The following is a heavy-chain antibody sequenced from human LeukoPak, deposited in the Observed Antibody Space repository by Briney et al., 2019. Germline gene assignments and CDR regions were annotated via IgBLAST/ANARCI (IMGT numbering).Heavy chain of an antibody. V-gene: IGHV3-74*03. D-gene: IGHD4-23*01. CDR1: GFTFSSYW. CDR3: YGANAEH. Sequence: GGSLRLSCAASGFTFSSYWMHWVRQAPGKGLVWVSGTNTDGSSTMYADSVKGRFTIARDNAKNTLSLQMNSLRAEDTAVYYCYGANAEHWGQGTLFTVSS. CDR2: TNTDGSST. J-gene: IGHJ1*01.